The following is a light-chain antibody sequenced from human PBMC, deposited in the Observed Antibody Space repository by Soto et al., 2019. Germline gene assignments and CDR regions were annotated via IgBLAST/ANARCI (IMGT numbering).Light chain of an antibody. CDR1: QSIATY. J-gene: IGKJ2*01. Sequence: DIQMTQSPSSLSASVGDRVTITCRASQSIATYLNWYHQKPGKAPNLLIYGATNLHSGAPSRFTGSGSGTDFTLIISSLQPEDFATYYCQQSYSNPPTFGLGTKLEI. V-gene: IGKV1-39*01. CDR2: GAT. CDR3: QQSYSNPPT.